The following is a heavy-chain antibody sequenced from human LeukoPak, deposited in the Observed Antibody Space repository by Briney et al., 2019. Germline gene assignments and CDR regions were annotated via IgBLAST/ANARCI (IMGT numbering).Heavy chain of an antibody. CDR1: GFTFSSCA. CDR2: ISGSGGST. V-gene: IGHV3-23*01. D-gene: IGHD3-16*01. Sequence: GGSLRLSCAASGFTFSSCAMSWVRQAPGKGLEWVSAISGSGGSTYYADSVKGRFTISRDNSKNTLYLQMNSLRAEDTAVYYCAKDRLRLGELPYTSSDAFDIWGQGTMVTVSS. CDR3: AKDRLRLGELPYTSSDAFDI. J-gene: IGHJ3*02.